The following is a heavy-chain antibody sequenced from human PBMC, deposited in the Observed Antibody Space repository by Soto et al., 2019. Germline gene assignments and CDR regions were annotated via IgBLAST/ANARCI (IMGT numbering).Heavy chain of an antibody. J-gene: IGHJ6*02. CDR2: IYHGGST. CDR3: ARLRFSYGVDV. Sequence: PSETLSLICAVSGGSISSANWWTWVRQPPGKGLEWIGEIYHGGSTSYNPSLKSRVTLSLDKFKNHFSLNLTSVTAADTAVYYCARLRFSYGVDVWGQGTTVTVSS. V-gene: IGHV4-4*02. CDR1: GGSISSANW. D-gene: IGHD3-16*01.